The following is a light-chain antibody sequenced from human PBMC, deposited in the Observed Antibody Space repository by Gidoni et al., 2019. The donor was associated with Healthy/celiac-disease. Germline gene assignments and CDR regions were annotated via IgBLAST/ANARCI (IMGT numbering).Light chain of an antibody. CDR2: GKN. V-gene: IGLV3-19*01. CDR1: SLRSYY. Sequence: SSELTQDPAVSVALGPTVMITCQGDSLRSYYASWYQQKPGQAPVLVIYGKNNRPSGIPDRFSGSSSGNTASLTITGAQAEDEADYYCNSRDSSGNHLGVFGGGTKLTVL. J-gene: IGLJ3*02. CDR3: NSRDSSGNHLGV.